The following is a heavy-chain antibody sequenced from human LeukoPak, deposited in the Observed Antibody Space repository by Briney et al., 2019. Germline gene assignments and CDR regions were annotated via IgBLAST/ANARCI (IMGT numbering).Heavy chain of an antibody. Sequence: PGGSLRLFCAASGFTLSNYEMNWVRQAPGKGLEWVSSISTSSRYIYYKDSVRGRFTISRDDAKNSLYLEMNSLRAEDTAVYYCARADCSSSTCYLRRSWFDPWGQGTLVTVSS. D-gene: IGHD2-2*01. V-gene: IGHV3-21*01. CDR3: ARADCSSSTCYLRRSWFDP. CDR2: ISTSSRYI. CDR1: GFTLSNYE. J-gene: IGHJ5*02.